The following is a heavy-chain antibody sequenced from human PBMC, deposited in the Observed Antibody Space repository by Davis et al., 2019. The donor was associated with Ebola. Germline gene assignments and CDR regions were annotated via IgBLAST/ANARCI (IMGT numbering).Heavy chain of an antibody. Sequence: PSETLSLTCTVSGGSMSPYYWSWIRQPPGKGLEWIGNTHYSGGTNYNPSLKSRVTISVDPSKNQFSLKMSSVTAADTAVYYCARGSLIGVATFDYWGQGTLVTVSS. CDR2: THYSGGT. CDR3: ARGSLIGVATFDY. J-gene: IGHJ4*02. D-gene: IGHD5-12*01. V-gene: IGHV4-59*08. CDR1: GGSMSPYY.